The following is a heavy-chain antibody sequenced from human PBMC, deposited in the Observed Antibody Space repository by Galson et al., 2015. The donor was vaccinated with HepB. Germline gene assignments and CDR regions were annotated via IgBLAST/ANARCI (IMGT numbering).Heavy chain of an antibody. D-gene: IGHD6-19*01. CDR3: AKDITYRPRTAVAGTYYYYYGMDV. J-gene: IGHJ6*02. Sequence: SLRLSCAASGFTFDDYAMHWVRQAPGKGLEWVSGISWNSGSIGYADSVKGRFTISRDNAKNSLYLQMNSLRAEDTALYYCAKDITYRPRTAVAGTYYYYYGMDVWGQGTTVTVSS. CDR2: ISWNSGSI. V-gene: IGHV3-9*01. CDR1: GFTFDDYA.